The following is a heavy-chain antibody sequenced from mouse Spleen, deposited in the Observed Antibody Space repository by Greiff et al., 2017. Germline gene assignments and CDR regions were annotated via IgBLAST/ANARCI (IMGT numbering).Heavy chain of an antibody. Sequence: ESGPGLVKPSQSLSLTCSVTGYSITSGYYWNWIRQFPGNKLEWMGYISYDGSNNYNPSLKNRISITRDTSKNQFFLKLNSVTTEDTATYYCASENYGSSFFDYWGQGTTLTVSS. CDR3: ASENYGSSFFDY. CDR2: ISYDGSN. J-gene: IGHJ2*01. V-gene: IGHV3-6*01. CDR1: GYSITSGYY. D-gene: IGHD1-1*01.